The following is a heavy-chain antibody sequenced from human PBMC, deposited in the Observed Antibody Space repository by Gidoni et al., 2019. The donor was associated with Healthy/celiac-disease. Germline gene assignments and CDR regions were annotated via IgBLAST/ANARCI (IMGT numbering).Heavy chain of an antibody. J-gene: IGHJ3*02. CDR3: AKDSQPMVRGVIIQDDAFDI. D-gene: IGHD3-10*01. CDR1: GFTLSSYA. CDR2: ISGSCGST. Sequence: EVQLVESGGGLVQPGGSLRLSCAASGFTLSSYAMSWVRQAPGKGLEWVSAISGSCGSTYYADSVTGRFTISRDNSKNTLYLQMNSLRADDTAVYYCAKDSQPMVRGVIIQDDAFDIWGQGTMVTVSS. V-gene: IGHV3-23*04.